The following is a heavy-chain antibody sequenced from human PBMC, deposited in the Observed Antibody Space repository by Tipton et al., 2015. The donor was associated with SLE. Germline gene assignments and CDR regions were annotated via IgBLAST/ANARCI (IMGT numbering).Heavy chain of an antibody. CDR1: GYSINSGYY. D-gene: IGHD3-3*01. V-gene: IGHV4-38-2*02. CDR2: INHSGST. Sequence: TLSLTCTVSGYSINSGYYWGWIRQPPGKGLAWIGEINHSGSTNYNPSLKSRVTISVNTSKNQFSLRLSSVTAADTAMFYCASVTLEWSHEPDYWGQGTLVTVSS. J-gene: IGHJ4*02. CDR3: ASVTLEWSHEPDY.